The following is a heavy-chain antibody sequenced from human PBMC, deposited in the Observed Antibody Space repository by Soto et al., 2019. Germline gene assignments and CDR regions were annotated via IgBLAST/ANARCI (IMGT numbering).Heavy chain of an antibody. CDR2: ISSSSSSAYI. V-gene: IGHV3-21*01. Sequence: GGSLRLSCAASGFSFSTYSMNWVRQAPGKGLEWVSSISSSSSSAYIFYADSVKGRFTISRDNAENSLYLQMNSLRVEDTAVYYCARQGTSTKYYTMDVWGQGTTVTVSS. J-gene: IGHJ6*02. D-gene: IGHD2-2*01. CDR1: GFSFSTYS. CDR3: ARQGTSTKYYTMDV.